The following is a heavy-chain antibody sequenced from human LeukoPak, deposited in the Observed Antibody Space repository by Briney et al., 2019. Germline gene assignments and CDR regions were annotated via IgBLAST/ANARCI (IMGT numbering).Heavy chain of an antibody. V-gene: IGHV1-2*06. CDR3: ARYCSSTSCYSDY. J-gene: IGHJ4*02. Sequence: ASVKVSCKASRYTFTGYYMHWVRQAPGQGLEYMGQINPISGGTVYAQKFQGRVTMTRDTSITTAYMELTRLTSDDAAVYYCARYCSSTSCYSDYWGQGTLVTVSS. CDR2: INPISGGT. D-gene: IGHD2-2*01. CDR1: RYTFTGYY.